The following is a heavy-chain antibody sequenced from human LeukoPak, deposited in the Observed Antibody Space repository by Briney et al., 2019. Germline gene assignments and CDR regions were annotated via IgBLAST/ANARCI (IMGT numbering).Heavy chain of an antibody. CDR3: ARESEIVVVPAATMDV. CDR2: ISGSGGST. V-gene: IGHV3-23*01. D-gene: IGHD2-2*01. CDR1: GFTFSSYA. J-gene: IGHJ6*04. Sequence: GGSLRLSCAAFGFTFSSYAMSWVRQAPGKGLEWVSAISGSGGSTYYADSVKGRFTISRDNSKNTLYLQMNSLRAEDTAVYYCARESEIVVVPAATMDVWGKGTTVTVSS.